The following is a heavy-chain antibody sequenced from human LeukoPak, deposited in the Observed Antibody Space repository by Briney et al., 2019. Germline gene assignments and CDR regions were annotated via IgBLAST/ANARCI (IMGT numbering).Heavy chain of an antibody. CDR3: ARQKVVVVLPATTGFDY. V-gene: IGHV4-39*01. J-gene: IGHJ4*02. CDR2: ISHGGNT. Sequence: SETLPLTCSVSGDSISSTSYYWGWIRQAPGKALEWIGSISHGGNTFYNPSLTSRVSISVDASKDQVSLKVHSLTAADTGIYFCARQKVVVVLPATTGFDYWGRGTLVSVSS. D-gene: IGHD2-15*01. CDR1: GDSISSTSYY.